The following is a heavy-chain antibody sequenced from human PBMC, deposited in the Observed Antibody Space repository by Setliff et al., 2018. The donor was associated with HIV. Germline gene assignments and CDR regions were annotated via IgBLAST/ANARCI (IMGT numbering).Heavy chain of an antibody. J-gene: IGHJ4*02. CDR3: ARDKPRGAIQLLRGEFDY. Sequence: PSVKVSCKASGYTFTNYAMHWVRQAPGQRLEWMGWINAGNGHTKYSQKFQGRVSITRDTSATTAYMELSSLRSEDTAVYYCARDKPRGAIQLLRGEFDYWGQGTLVTVSS. V-gene: IGHV1-3*01. CDR1: GYTFTNYA. CDR2: INAGNGHT. D-gene: IGHD5-18*01.